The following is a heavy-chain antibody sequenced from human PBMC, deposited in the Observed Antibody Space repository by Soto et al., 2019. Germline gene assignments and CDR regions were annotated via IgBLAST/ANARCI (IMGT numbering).Heavy chain of an antibody. CDR2: INAGNGNT. D-gene: IGHD2-2*02. CDR1: GYTFTSYA. CDR3: ASAFTVPAAIGY. V-gene: IGHV1-3*01. J-gene: IGHJ4*02. Sequence: ASVKVSCKASGYTFTSYAMHWVRHAPGQRLEWMGWINAGNGNTKYSQKFQGRVTITRDTSASTAYMELSSLRAEDTAVYYGASAFTVPAAIGYCGQGTLVTVSS.